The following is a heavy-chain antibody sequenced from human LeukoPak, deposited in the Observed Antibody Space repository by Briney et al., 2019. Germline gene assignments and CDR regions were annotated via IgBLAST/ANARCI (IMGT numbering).Heavy chain of an antibody. Sequence: ASVKVSCKASGYTFTSSYMHWVRQAPGQGLEWMGIINPIGDSTTYAQKFQGGVTMTRDTSTSTVYMELSSLRSEDTAVYYCARVTSSGYYYNWGQGTLVTVSS. CDR2: INPIGDST. D-gene: IGHD3-22*01. V-gene: IGHV1-46*01. J-gene: IGHJ4*02. CDR3: ARVTSSGYYYN. CDR1: GYTFTSSY.